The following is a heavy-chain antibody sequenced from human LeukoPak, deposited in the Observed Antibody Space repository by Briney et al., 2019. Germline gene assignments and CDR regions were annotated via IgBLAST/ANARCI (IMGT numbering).Heavy chain of an antibody. V-gene: IGHV3-23*01. CDR3: AKDRLSRTYHYYYMDV. CDR2: ISGSGGST. J-gene: IGHJ6*03. D-gene: IGHD2-8*01. Sequence: GGSLRLSCAASGFTFSSYAMSWVRQAPGKGLEWVSAISGSGGSTYYADSVKGRFTISRDNSKNTLYLQMNSLRAEDTAVYYCAKDRLSRTYHYYYMDVWGKGITVTVSS. CDR1: GFTFSSYA.